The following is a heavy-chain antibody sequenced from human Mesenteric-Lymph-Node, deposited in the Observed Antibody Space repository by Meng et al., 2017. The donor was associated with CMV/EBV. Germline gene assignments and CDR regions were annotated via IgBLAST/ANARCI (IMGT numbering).Heavy chain of an antibody. CDR3: ARSGAGQSGIRPYYYYYVMDV. CDR2: ISAYNGNT. D-gene: IGHD3-3*01. J-gene: IGHJ6*02. V-gene: IGHV1-18*01. CDR1: GYTFISYG. Sequence: ASVKVSCKASGYTFISYGISWVRQAPGQGLEWMGWISAYNGNTNYAQKLQGRVTMTTDTSTSTAYMELRSLRSDDTAVYYCARSGAGQSGIRPYYYYYVMDVWGQGTTVTVSS.